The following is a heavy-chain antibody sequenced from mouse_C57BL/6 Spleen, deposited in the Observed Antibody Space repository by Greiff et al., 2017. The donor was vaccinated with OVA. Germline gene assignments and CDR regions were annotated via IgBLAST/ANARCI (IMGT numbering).Heavy chain of an antibody. CDR3: ARNDDYDFAY. Sequence: VQGVESGAELARPGASVKLSCKASGYTFTSYGISWVKQRTGQGLEWIGEIYPRSGNTYYNEKFKGKATLTADKSSSTAYMELRSLTSEDSAVYFCARNDDYDFAYWGQGTLVTVSA. D-gene: IGHD2-4*01. CDR1: GYTFTSYG. J-gene: IGHJ3*01. V-gene: IGHV1-81*01. CDR2: IYPRSGNT.